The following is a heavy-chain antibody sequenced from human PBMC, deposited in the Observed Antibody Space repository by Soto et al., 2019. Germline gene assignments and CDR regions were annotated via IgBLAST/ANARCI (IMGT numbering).Heavy chain of an antibody. CDR1: GYTFYSYD. V-gene: IGHV1-18*01. J-gene: IGHJ4*02. CDR2: TSVYNGDS. Sequence: GXSVKVSFKTSGYTFYSYDITWVRQAPGQGLEWMGTTSVYNGDSNVAQNLQGRVTMTIDKSTATAYMDLKNLTSDDTAVYYCARARATVTTERALGYWGQGTLVTVSS. CDR3: ARARATVTTERALGY. D-gene: IGHD4-17*01.